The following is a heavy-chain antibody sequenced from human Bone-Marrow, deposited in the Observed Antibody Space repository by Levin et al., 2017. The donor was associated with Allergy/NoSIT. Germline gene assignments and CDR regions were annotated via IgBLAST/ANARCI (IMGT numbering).Heavy chain of an antibody. J-gene: IGHJ5*02. CDR1: GFKFTDSG. V-gene: IGHV3-9*01. Sequence: LSLTCAASGFKFTDSGMHWVRQVPGMGLEWVSTITWNSGSKGYADSVKGRFTISRDNARNSLYLEMNNLRTEDTALYYCAKASDTSGYYPQSWGQGTRVIVSS. CDR3: AKASDTSGYYPQS. CDR2: ITWNSGSK. D-gene: IGHD3-22*01.